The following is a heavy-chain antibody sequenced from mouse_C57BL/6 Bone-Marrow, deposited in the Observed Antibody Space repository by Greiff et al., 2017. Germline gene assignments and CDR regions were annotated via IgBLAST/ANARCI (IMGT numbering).Heavy chain of an antibody. V-gene: IGHV5-12*01. J-gene: IGHJ3*01. CDR3: ARPMFAY. CDR2: ISNGGGSS. Sequence: KLMESGGGLVQPGGSLKLSCAASGFTFSDYYMYWVRQTLEKMLYWVAYISNGGGSSYSPDTVKGRFPISRDNAKNTLYLQMSRLKSEDTAMYYCARPMFAYWGQGTLVTVSA. CDR1: GFTFSDYY.